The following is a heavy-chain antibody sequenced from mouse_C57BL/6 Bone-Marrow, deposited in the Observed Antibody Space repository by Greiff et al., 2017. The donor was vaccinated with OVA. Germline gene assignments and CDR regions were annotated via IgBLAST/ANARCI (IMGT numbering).Heavy chain of an antibody. J-gene: IGHJ1*03. Sequence: EVHLVESEGGLVQPGSSMKLSCTASGFTFSDYYMAWVRQVPEKGLEWVANINYDGSSTYYLDSLKSRFIISRDNAKNILYLQMSSLKSEDTATYYCARDQRAYYYGSSWYFDVWGTGTTVTVSS. D-gene: IGHD1-1*01. CDR3: ARDQRAYYYGSSWYFDV. V-gene: IGHV5-16*01. CDR2: INYDGSST. CDR1: GFTFSDYY.